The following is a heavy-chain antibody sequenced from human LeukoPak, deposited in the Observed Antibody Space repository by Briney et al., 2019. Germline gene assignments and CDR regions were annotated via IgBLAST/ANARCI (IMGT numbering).Heavy chain of an antibody. J-gene: IGHJ6*03. V-gene: IGHV1-18*01. Sequence: ASVKVSCKASGYTFTSYGISWVRQAPGQGLEWMGWISAYNGNTNYAQKLQGRVTMTTDTSTSTAYMELRSLRSDDTAVYYCARGVVDTAMVSDYYYYMDVRGKGTTVTVSS. CDR2: ISAYNGNT. D-gene: IGHD5-18*01. CDR3: ARGVVDTAMVSDYYYYMDV. CDR1: GYTFTSYG.